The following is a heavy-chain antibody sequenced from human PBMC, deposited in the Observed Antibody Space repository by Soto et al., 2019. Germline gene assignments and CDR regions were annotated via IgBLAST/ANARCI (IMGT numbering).Heavy chain of an antibody. Sequence: PXGSLRLSFPASGFTFSSYSMAWVRQPPGKGLEWVSSISGTGDTTSYADSVKGRFTIPRDNSKSTLYLQMNSLRAEDTALYYCAKRTAAAGPYFDDWGQGTLVTVSS. D-gene: IGHD6-13*01. V-gene: IGHV3-23*01. CDR3: AKRTAAAGPYFDD. CDR1: GFTFSSYS. J-gene: IGHJ4*02. CDR2: ISGTGDTT.